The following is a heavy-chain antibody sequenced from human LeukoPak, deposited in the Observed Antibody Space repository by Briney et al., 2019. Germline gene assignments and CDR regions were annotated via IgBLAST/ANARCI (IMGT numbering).Heavy chain of an antibody. V-gene: IGHV1-2*02. Sequence: ASVKASCKASGYTFTGYYMHWVRQAPGQGLEWMGWINPNSGGTNYAQKFQGRVTMTRDTSISTAYMELSSLRSEDTAVYYCARASTLFIAVAGNYWGQGTLVTVSS. J-gene: IGHJ4*02. D-gene: IGHD6-19*01. CDR1: GYTFTGYY. CDR2: INPNSGGT. CDR3: ARASTLFIAVAGNY.